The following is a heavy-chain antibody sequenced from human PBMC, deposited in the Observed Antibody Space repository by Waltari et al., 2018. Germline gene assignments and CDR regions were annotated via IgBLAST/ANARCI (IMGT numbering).Heavy chain of an antibody. Sequence: VQLVQTGAEVLRTGAAGKGPWQASGYTCISYEIIWVRQAAGQGLEWMGWVNPNSGTTAYAQKFQGRISLTWDTFTRTAYMELSNLRSDDTAVFYCARGRDVFANFDYNWFDPWGQGTLVTVSS. D-gene: IGHD3-3*01. CDR3: ARGRDVFANFDYNWFDP. J-gene: IGHJ5*02. V-gene: IGHV1-8*02. CDR2: VNPNSGTT. CDR1: GYTCISYE.